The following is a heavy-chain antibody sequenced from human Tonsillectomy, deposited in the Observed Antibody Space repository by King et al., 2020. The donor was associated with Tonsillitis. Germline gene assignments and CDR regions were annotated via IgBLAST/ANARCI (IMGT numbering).Heavy chain of an antibody. Sequence: VQLVESGGGLVKPGGSLRLSCAAAGFTFSNYDMNWVRKAQGEGLRAVSSIICRSSYIYFAYSVKCRFTLSRDNAKNSLYLQMNSLRVEDTAVYFCAKNKGAGYYDTSRGAFDIWGQGTLVTVSS. CDR2: IICRSSYI. D-gene: IGHD3-22*01. V-gene: IGHV3-21*01. CDR3: AKNKGAGYYDTSRGAFDI. CDR1: GFTFSNYD. J-gene: IGHJ3*02.